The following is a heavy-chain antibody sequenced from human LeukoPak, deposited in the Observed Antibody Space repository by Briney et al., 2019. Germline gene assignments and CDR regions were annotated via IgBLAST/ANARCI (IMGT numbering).Heavy chain of an antibody. Sequence: PGGSLRLSCTASGFTFSSYTMTWVRQAPGKGLEWVAVISYDGSNKNYADSVKGRFTISRDNSKNTLYLQMNSLRAEDTALYYCARDQVGSGSSFDYWGQGTLVTVSS. CDR2: ISYDGSNK. CDR1: GFTFSSYT. V-gene: IGHV3-30-3*01. J-gene: IGHJ4*02. D-gene: IGHD1-26*01. CDR3: ARDQVGSGSSFDY.